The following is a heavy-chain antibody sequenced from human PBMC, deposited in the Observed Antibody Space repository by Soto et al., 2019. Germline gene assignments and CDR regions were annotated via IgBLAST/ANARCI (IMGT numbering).Heavy chain of an antibody. CDR3: ARHLFGGYGSGGMDV. CDR1: GGSISSYY. V-gene: IGHV4-59*08. CDR2: IYYSGST. D-gene: IGHD3-16*01. J-gene: IGHJ6*02. Sequence: QEQLQESGPGLVNPSETLSLTCTVSGGSISSYYWSWIRQPPGKGLEWNWYIYYSGSTNYNPSLKIRVTVSEHTSTNQISLKRLCVAAADLSVYYCARHLFGGYGSGGMDVWGQGTTVTVSS.